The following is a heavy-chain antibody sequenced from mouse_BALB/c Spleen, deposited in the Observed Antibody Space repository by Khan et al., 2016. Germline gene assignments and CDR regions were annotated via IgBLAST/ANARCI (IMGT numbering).Heavy chain of an antibody. V-gene: IGHV1-80*01. J-gene: IGHJ4*01. CDR2: IYPGDGAT. CDR1: GYAFSTYW. CDR3: ASGNSLRVFYSMDY. D-gene: IGHD2-1*01. Sequence: QVQLKQSGAELVRPGSSVKISCKASGYAFSTYWMNWVKQRPGQGLEWIGQIYPGDGATNYNGKFKGKVTLTDETSSSTAYMQLSSLSSEDSAVYFCASGNSLRVFYSMDYWGQVTSLTVSS.